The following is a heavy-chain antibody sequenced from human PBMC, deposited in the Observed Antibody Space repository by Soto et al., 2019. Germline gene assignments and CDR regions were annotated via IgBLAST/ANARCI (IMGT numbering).Heavy chain of an antibody. D-gene: IGHD4-17*01. V-gene: IGHV3-9*01. Sequence: GGSLRLSCAASGFTFDDYAMHWVRQAPGKGLEWVSGISWNSGSIGYADSVKGRFTISRDNAKNSLYLQMNSLRAEDTALYYCAKVLGDYDSWGQGTLVTVSS. CDR2: ISWNSGSI. CDR1: GFTFDDYA. CDR3: AKVLGDYDS. J-gene: IGHJ4*02.